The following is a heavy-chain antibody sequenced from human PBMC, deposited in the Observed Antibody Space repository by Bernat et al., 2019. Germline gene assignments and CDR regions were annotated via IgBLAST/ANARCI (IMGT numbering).Heavy chain of an antibody. CDR1: GYSFTSYW. V-gene: IGHV5-10-1*03. Sequence: EVQLVQSGAEVKKPGESLRISCKGSGYSFTSYWISWVRQMPGKGLEWMGRIDPSDSYTNYSPSFPGHVTISADKSISTAYLQWSSLKASDTAMYYCARHAFGYRGWYYFDYWGQGTLVTVSS. CDR2: IDPSDSYT. CDR3: ARHAFGYRGWYYFDY. D-gene: IGHD6-19*01. J-gene: IGHJ4*02.